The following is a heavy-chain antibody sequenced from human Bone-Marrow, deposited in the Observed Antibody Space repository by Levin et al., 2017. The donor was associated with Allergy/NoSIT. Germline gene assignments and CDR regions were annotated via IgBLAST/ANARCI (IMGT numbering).Heavy chain of an antibody. CDR2: ISYDGSNK. Sequence: AGGSLRLSCAASGFTFSSYGMHWVRQAPGKGLEWVAVISYDGSNKYYADSVKGRFTISRDNSKNTLYLQMNSLRAEDTAVYYCAKDHDSYGHIDYWGQGTLVTVSS. V-gene: IGHV3-30*18. D-gene: IGHD5-18*01. CDR1: GFTFSSYG. CDR3: AKDHDSYGHIDY. J-gene: IGHJ4*02.